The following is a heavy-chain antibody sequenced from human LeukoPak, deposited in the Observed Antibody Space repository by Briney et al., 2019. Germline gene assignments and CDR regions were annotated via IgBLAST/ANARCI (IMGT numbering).Heavy chain of an antibody. CDR3: ARFLRGATNALEI. V-gene: IGHV4-59*02. CDR2: IYYTGT. J-gene: IGHJ3*02. D-gene: IGHD1-26*01. CDR1: GGSVSDYY. Sequence: SETLSLTCTVSGGSVSDYYWSWIRQSPGKGLEWIGYIYYTGTSYNPSLKSRVTISADTSKNQFSLNLSSVTAADTAVYYCARFLRGATNALEIWGQGTMVTVSS.